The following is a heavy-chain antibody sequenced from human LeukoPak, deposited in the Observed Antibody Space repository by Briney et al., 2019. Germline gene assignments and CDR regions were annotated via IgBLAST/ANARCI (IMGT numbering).Heavy chain of an antibody. V-gene: IGHV4-39*01. D-gene: IGHD6-13*01. CDR1: ARSIGSSSYC. CDR3: GRQETLASSTPFDY. CDR2: IDYTGST. Sequence: SETLSLTCTVSARSIGSSSYCWGWIREPPGNGLEWTGRIDYTGSTYYNPSLKSRVTISVDTSKNQFSLTLGSVTAADAAVYYCGRQETLASSTPFDYWGQGTLVTVSS. J-gene: IGHJ4*02.